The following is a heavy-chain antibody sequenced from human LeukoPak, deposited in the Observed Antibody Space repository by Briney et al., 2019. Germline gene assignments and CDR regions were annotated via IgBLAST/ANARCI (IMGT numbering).Heavy chain of an antibody. Sequence: SVKVSCKASGGTFSSYAISWVRQAPGQGLEWMGRIIPIFGIATYAQKFQGRVTITADKSTSTAYMELSSLRSEDTAVYYCARDRLVAGTYYYYGMDVWGQGTTVTVSS. D-gene: IGHD6-19*01. CDR1: GGTFSSYA. CDR3: ARDRLVAGTYYYYGMDV. J-gene: IGHJ6*02. V-gene: IGHV1-69*04. CDR2: IIPIFGIA.